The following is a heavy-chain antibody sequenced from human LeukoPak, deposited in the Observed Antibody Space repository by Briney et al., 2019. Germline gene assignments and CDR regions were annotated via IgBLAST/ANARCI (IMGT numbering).Heavy chain of an antibody. D-gene: IGHD2-8*02. V-gene: IGHV1-69*05. Sequence: SVKVSCKASGGTFSSYAISWVRQAPGQGLEWMGGIIPIFGTANYAQKFQGRVTITTDESTSTAYMELSSLRSEDTAVYYCARDYRTGRCFDYWGQGTLVTVSS. J-gene: IGHJ4*02. CDR1: GGTFSSYA. CDR2: IIPIFGTA. CDR3: ARDYRTGRCFDY.